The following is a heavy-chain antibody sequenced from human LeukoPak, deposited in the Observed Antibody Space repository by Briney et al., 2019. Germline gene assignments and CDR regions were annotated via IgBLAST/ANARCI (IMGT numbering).Heavy chain of an antibody. J-gene: IGHJ4*02. Sequence: PSETLSLTCTVSGGSISSYYWSWIRQPPGKGLEWIGYIYYSGSTNYNPSLKSRVTISVDTSKNQFSLKLSSVTAADTAVYYCARDAREDYFDYWGQGTLVTVSS. D-gene: IGHD5-24*01. CDR2: IYYSGST. V-gene: IGHV4-59*01. CDR3: ARDAREDYFDY. CDR1: GGSISSYY.